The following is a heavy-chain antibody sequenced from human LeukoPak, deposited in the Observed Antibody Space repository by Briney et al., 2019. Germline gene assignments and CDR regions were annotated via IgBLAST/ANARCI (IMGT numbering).Heavy chain of an antibody. Sequence: ASVKVSCKASGYTFTSYYMHWVRQAPGQGLEWTGIINPSGGSTSYAQKFQGRVTMTRDTSTSTVYMELSSLRSEDTAVYYCASSAARRGRAFDYWGQGTLVTVSS. CDR2: INPSGGST. V-gene: IGHV1-46*03. CDR1: GYTFTSYY. J-gene: IGHJ4*02. D-gene: IGHD6-6*01. CDR3: ASSAARRGRAFDY.